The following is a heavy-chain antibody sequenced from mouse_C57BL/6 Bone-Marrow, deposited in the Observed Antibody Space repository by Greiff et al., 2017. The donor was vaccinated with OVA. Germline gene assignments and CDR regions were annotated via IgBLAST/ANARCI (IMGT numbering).Heavy chain of an antibody. Sequence: VQLQQSGPELVKPGASVKISCKASGYTFTDYYMNWVKQSHGKSLEWIGDINPNNGGTSYNQKFKGKATLTVDKSYSTAYMELRSLTSEDSAVYYCAREGLGLGFAYWGQGTLVTVSA. CDR3: AREGLGLGFAY. CDR1: GYTFTDYY. CDR2: INPNNGGT. V-gene: IGHV1-26*01. D-gene: IGHD4-1*01. J-gene: IGHJ3*01.